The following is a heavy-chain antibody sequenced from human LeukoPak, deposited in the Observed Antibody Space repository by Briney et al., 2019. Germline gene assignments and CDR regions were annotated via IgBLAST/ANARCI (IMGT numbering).Heavy chain of an antibody. CDR1: GFTVSSNY. V-gene: IGHV4-59*02. CDR2: IYYSGST. CDR3: ARTDERERTTTVTYAFDI. D-gene: IGHD4-17*01. Sequence: PGGSLRLSCAASGFTVSSNYMSWIRQPPGKGLEWIGYIYYSGSTNYNPSLKSRVTISVDTSKNQFSLKLSSVTAADTAVYYCARTDERERTTTVTYAFDIWGQGTMVTVSS. J-gene: IGHJ3*02.